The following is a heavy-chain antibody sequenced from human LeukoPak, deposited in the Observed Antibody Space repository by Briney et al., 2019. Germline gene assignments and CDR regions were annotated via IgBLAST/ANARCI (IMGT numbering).Heavy chain of an antibody. Sequence: SETLSLTCTVSGGSISSYYWSWIRQPPGKGLEWIGYIYYSGSTNYNPSLKSRVTISVGTSKNQFSLKLSSVTAADTAVYYCARGPTTIFGVVDYWGQGTLVTVSS. CDR2: IYYSGST. J-gene: IGHJ4*02. D-gene: IGHD3-3*01. CDR1: GGSISSYY. CDR3: ARGPTTIFGVVDY. V-gene: IGHV4-59*01.